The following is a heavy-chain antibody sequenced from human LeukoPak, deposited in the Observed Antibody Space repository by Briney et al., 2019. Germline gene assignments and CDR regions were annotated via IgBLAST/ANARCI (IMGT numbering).Heavy chain of an antibody. Sequence: PGGSLRLSCAASGFTFSSYGMHWVRQAPGKGLEWVAFIRYDGSNKYYADSVKGRFTISRDNSKNTLYLQMNSLRAEDTAVYYCARKGENYGDYNPFDYWGQGTLVTVSS. D-gene: IGHD4-17*01. CDR3: ARKGENYGDYNPFDY. J-gene: IGHJ4*02. CDR2: IRYDGSNK. V-gene: IGHV3-30*02. CDR1: GFTFSSYG.